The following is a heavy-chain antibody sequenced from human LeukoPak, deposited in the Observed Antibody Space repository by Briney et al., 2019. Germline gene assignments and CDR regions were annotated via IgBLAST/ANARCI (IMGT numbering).Heavy chain of an antibody. J-gene: IGHJ5*02. CDR2: INHSGST. CDR3: ARGSKRFGP. D-gene: IGHD4-11*01. CDR1: GGSFSGYY. V-gene: IGHV4-34*01. Sequence: PSETLSLTCAVYGGSFSGYYWSWIRQPPGKGLEWIGEINHSGSTNYNPSLKSRVTISVDTSKNQFSLKPSSVTAADTAVYYCARGSKRFGPWGQGTLVTVSS.